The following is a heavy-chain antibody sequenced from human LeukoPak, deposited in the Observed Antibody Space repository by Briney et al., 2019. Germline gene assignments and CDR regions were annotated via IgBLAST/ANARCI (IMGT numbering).Heavy chain of an antibody. CDR1: GFTFSSYG. Sequence: GGSLRLSCAASGFTFSSYGMHWVRQAPGKGLEWVAFIRYDGSNKYYADSVKGRFTISRDNSKNTLYLQMNSLRAEDTAVYYCAKDLSVYYDSPDALDIWGQGTMVTVSS. CDR2: IRYDGSNK. CDR3: AKDLSVYYDSPDALDI. V-gene: IGHV3-30*02. D-gene: IGHD3-22*01. J-gene: IGHJ3*02.